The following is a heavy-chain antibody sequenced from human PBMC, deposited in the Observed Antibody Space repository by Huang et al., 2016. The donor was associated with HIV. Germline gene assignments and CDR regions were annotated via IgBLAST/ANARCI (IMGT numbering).Heavy chain of an antibody. CDR1: GFTFSSYA. V-gene: IGHV3-21*06. J-gene: IGHJ6*02. CDR3: ARPQGDKVRGIIRSYYYYYGMDV. Sequence: EVQLVESGGGLVKPGGSLRLSCAASGFTFSSYAMNWVRQAPGKGLEWVSAIGSSSSYIYYADSVKGRFTISRDDAKNSLYLQMNSLRAEDTAVYYCARPQGDKVRGIIRSYYYYYGMDVWGQGTTVTVSS. CDR2: IGSSSSYI. D-gene: IGHD3-10*01.